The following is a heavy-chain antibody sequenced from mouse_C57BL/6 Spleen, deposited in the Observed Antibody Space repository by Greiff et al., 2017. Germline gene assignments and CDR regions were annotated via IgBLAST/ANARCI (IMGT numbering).Heavy chain of an antibody. CDR1: GYTFTDYE. CDR3: TYYYGSRGCAY. D-gene: IGHD1-1*01. Sequence: VQLQQSGAELVRPGASVTLSCKASGYTFTDYEMPWVQQTPLHGLALIGAIDPETGGTAYNQKFKGKAILTADKSSSTAYMELRSLTSEDSAVYYCTYYYGSRGCAYWGQGTLVTVSA. J-gene: IGHJ3*01. V-gene: IGHV1-15*01. CDR2: IDPETGGT.